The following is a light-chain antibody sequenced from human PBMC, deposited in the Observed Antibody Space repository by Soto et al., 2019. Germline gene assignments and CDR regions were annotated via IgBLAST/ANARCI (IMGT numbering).Light chain of an antibody. Sequence: EIVLTQSPGTLSLSPGERATLSCRASQSVSSSYLAWYQQKPGQAPRLLIYGASSRATGIPDRFSGSGSGTDFTLTISRLEPEDFAVYYCQQYGSSPRLTFGQGTRLKIK. CDR2: GAS. J-gene: IGKJ5*01. V-gene: IGKV3-20*01. CDR3: QQYGSSPRLT. CDR1: QSVSSSY.